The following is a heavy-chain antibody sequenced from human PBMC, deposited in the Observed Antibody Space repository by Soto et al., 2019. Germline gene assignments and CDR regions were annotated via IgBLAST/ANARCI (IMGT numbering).Heavy chain of an antibody. CDR2: IYYSGST. V-gene: IGHV4-31*03. J-gene: IGHJ4*02. CDR3: ARPSKYPFYFDY. CDR1: GGSISSGGYY. Sequence: TLSLTCTVSGGSISSGGYYWSWIRQHPGKGLEWIGYIYYSGSTYYNPSLKSRVTISVDTSKNQFSLKLSSVTAADTAVYYCARPSKYPFYFDYWGQGTLVTVSS.